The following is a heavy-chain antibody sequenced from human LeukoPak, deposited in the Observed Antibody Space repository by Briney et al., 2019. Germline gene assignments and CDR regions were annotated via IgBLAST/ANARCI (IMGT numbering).Heavy chain of an antibody. D-gene: IGHD3-22*01. CDR3: AKSYDISRFYPY. J-gene: IGHJ4*02. V-gene: IGHV3-23*01. CDR1: GFTFSTFA. CDR2: ISGGGGST. Sequence: GGSLRLSCAASGFTFSTFAMSWVRQTPGKGLEWVSVISGGGGSTDYADSVKGRFTVSRDNSKNTLYLQMDSLTVEDTAVYYCAKSYDISRFYPYWGQGTLVTVSS.